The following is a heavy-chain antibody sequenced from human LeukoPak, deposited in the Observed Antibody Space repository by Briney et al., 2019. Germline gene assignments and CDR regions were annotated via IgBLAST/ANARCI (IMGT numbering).Heavy chain of an antibody. Sequence: GGSLRLSCAASGFTFSGYGMHWVRQAPDKGLEGVAVIWYDGNNKYYADSVKGRFTISRDNSKNTLYLQMNSLRAEDTAVYYCAKDWGYTTMVSYYFDYWGQGALVTVSS. CDR2: IWYDGNNK. D-gene: IGHD5-18*01. V-gene: IGHV3-33*06. CDR3: AKDWGYTTMVSYYFDY. CDR1: GFTFSGYG. J-gene: IGHJ4*02.